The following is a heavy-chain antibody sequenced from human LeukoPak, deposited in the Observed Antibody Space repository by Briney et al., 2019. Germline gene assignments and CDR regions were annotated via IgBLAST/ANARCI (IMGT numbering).Heavy chain of an antibody. CDR1: GFTFSSYG. D-gene: IGHD6-19*01. CDR2: IRYDGSNK. V-gene: IGHV3-30*02. Sequence: GGSLRLSCAASGFTFSSYGMHWVRQAPGKGLEWVAFIRYDGSNKYYADSVKGRFTISRDNSKNTLYLQMNSLRAEDTAVYYCAKEGSAVGNYFDYWGQETLVTVSS. J-gene: IGHJ4*02. CDR3: AKEGSAVGNYFDY.